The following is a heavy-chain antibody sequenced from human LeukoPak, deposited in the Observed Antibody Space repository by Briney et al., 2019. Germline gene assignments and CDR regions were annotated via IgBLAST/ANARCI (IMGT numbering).Heavy chain of an antibody. CDR2: INKDGSEQ. CDR3: AGSSSGHDGSGYRPFDY. D-gene: IGHD3-22*01. V-gene: IGHV3-7*04. Sequence: GGSLRLSCAASGFTFSNYAMTWVRQAPGKGLEWVVNINKDGSEQNYVDSVRGRFTISRDNAKNSLSLQMNSLRAEDTAVYYCAGSSSGHDGSGYRPFDYWGQGTLVTVSS. J-gene: IGHJ4*02. CDR1: GFTFSNYA.